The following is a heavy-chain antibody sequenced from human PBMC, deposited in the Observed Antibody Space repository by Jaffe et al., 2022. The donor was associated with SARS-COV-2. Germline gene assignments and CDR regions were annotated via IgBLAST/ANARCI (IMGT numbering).Heavy chain of an antibody. Sequence: EVQLVESGGGLVQPGRSLRLSCAASGFTFDDYAMHWVRQAPGKGLEWVSGISWNSGSIGYADSVKGRFTISRDNAKNSLYLQMNSLRAEDTALYYCAKGANYYDSSGFSDYWGQGTLVTVSS. D-gene: IGHD3-22*01. CDR1: GFTFDDYA. CDR2: ISWNSGSI. J-gene: IGHJ4*02. V-gene: IGHV3-9*01. CDR3: AKGANYYDSSGFSDY.